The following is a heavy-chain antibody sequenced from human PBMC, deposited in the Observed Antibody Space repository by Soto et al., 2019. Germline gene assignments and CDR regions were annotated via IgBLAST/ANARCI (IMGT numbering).Heavy chain of an antibody. D-gene: IGHD2-15*01. CDR1: GGSISSSSYY. J-gene: IGHJ5*02. Sequence: SETLSLTCTVSGGSISSSSYYWGWIRQPPGKGLEWIGSIYYSGSTYYNPSLKSRVTISVDTSKNQFSLKLSSVTAADTAVYYCARPLQDSLAQPWFDPWGQGTLVTVSS. CDR3: ARPLQDSLAQPWFDP. V-gene: IGHV4-39*01. CDR2: IYYSGST.